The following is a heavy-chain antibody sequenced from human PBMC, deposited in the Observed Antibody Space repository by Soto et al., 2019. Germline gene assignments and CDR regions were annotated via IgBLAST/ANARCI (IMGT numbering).Heavy chain of an antibody. J-gene: IGHJ3*02. CDR3: ARESSSSSAFEI. CDR1: GFTFNNYV. D-gene: IGHD6-6*01. V-gene: IGHV3-33*01. Sequence: QVQMVESGGGVVQPGTSLRLSCAASGFTFNNYVMHWVRQAPGKGLEWVAFIWYDGSNKYYADSVKGRFNISRDNSKSTVYPQMNSLRAEGTAVYYCARESSSSSAFEIWGQGTMVIVSS. CDR2: IWYDGSNK.